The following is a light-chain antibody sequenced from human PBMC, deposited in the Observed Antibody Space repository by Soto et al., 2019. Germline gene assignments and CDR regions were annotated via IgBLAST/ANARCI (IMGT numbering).Light chain of an antibody. J-gene: IGKJ5*01. Sequence: AIPVTQSPSSLSASVGDRVTITCRASQDIRGALAWYQQKPGKAPKLLIYDVSTVQSGVPSRFSGRGSGTEFPLTITSLQPEDFATYFCQQVNIWPITFGQVTRLDI. V-gene: IGKV1-13*02. CDR1: QDIRGA. CDR2: DVS. CDR3: QQVNIWPIT.